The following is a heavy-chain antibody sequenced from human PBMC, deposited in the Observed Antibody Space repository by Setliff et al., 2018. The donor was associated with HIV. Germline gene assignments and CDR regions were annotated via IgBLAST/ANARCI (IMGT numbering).Heavy chain of an antibody. V-gene: IGHV3-21*05. CDR2: ISKTSTYT. J-gene: IGHJ4*02. CDR1: GFNFNNYN. D-gene: IGHD2-21*01. Sequence: PGGSLRLSCAGSGFNFNNYNMNWVRQAPGKGLEWVAYISKTSTYTNYADSVKGRFPISRDNAKDLLYLQMNSLRVDDTAIYYCAKGQTGDIAVPFDHWGQGTLVTVSS. CDR3: AKGQTGDIAVPFDH.